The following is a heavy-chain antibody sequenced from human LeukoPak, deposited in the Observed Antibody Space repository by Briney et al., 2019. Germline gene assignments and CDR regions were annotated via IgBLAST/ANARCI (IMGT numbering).Heavy chain of an antibody. CDR1: GFTFSTYG. CDR3: ATDKIAATGFGFDY. J-gene: IGHJ4*02. CDR2: IRYDESVK. V-gene: IGHV3-30*02. Sequence: GGSLRLSCVASGFTFSTYGMHWVRQAPGKGLEWVAFIRYDESVKSYAGSVKGRFTISRDNSKNTLYLQMNSLRAEDTAVYYCATDKIAATGFGFDYWGQGTLVTVSS. D-gene: IGHD2-15*01.